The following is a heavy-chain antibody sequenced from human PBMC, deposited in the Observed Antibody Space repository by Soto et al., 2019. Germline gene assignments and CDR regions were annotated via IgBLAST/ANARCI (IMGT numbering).Heavy chain of an antibody. D-gene: IGHD6-6*01. CDR2: INHSGST. CDR3: ARVIAAHYYYYYYMDV. V-gene: IGHV4-34*01. Sequence: SETLSLTCAVYGGSFSGYYWSWIRQPPGKGLEWIGEINHSGSTNYNPSLKSRVTISVDTSKNQFSLKLSSVTAADTAVYYCARVIAAHYYYYYYMDVSGKGTTVTVSS. CDR1: GGSFSGYY. J-gene: IGHJ6*03.